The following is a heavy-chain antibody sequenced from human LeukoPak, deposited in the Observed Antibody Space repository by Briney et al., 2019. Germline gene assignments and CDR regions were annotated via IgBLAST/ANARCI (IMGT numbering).Heavy chain of an antibody. CDR3: ATTVVTPPNVIDFDY. CDR2: INPNSGGT. CDR1: GYTFTGYY. V-gene: IGHV1-2*02. D-gene: IGHD4-23*01. Sequence: ASVKVSRNASGYTFTGYYMHWVRQAPGQGLEWMGWINPNSGGTNYAQKFQGRVTMTRDTSISTAYMELSRLRSDDTAVYYCATTVVTPPNVIDFDYWGQGTLVTVFS. J-gene: IGHJ4*02.